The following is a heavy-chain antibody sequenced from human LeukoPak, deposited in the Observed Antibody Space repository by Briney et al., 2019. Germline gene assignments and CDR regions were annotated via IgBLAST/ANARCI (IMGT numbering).Heavy chain of an antibody. J-gene: IGHJ4*02. V-gene: IGHV1-18*01. CDR2: ISAYNGNT. CDR1: GYTFTSYG. D-gene: IGHD2-2*01. Sequence: ASVKVSCKASGYTFTSYGISWVRQAPGQGLEWMGWISAYNGNTNYAQKFQGRVTMTRDTSISTAYMELSRLRSDDTAVYYCASSGGYCSSTSCYHALLFDYWGQGTLVTVSS. CDR3: ASSGGYCSSTSCYHALLFDY.